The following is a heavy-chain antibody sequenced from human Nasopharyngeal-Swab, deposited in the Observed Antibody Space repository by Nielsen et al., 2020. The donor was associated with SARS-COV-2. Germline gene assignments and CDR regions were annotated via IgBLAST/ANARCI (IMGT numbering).Heavy chain of an antibody. J-gene: IGHJ4*02. CDR1: GYRFTTYW. D-gene: IGHD4-23*01. V-gene: IGHV5-51*01. CDR3: ARSPYGGNSGGDY. Sequence: GSLRLSCQGSGYRFTTYWIGWVRQMPGKGLEWMGIIYPSDSDTRYSPSFQGQVTISADKSINTAYLQWSRLSASDTAMYYCARSPYGGNSGGDYWGQGTLVTVSS. CDR2: IYPSDSDT.